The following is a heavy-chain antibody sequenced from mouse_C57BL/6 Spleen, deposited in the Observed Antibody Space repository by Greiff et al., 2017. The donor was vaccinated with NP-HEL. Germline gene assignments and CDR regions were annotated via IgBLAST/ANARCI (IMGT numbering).Heavy chain of an antibody. CDR1: GYTFTSYW. D-gene: IGHD4-1*01. J-gene: IGHJ2*01. V-gene: IGHV1-69*01. Sequence: QVQLKQPGAELVMPGASVKLSCKASGYTFTSYWMHWVKQRPGQGLEWIGEIDPSDSYTNYNQKFKGKSTLTVDKSSSTAYMQLSSLTSEDSAVYYCARKLVYYFDYWGQGTTLTVSS. CDR2: IDPSDSYT. CDR3: ARKLVYYFDY.